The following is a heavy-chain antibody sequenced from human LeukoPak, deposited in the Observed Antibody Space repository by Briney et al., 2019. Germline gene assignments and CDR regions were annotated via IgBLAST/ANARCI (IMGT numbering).Heavy chain of an antibody. CDR1: GGSISSSS. V-gene: IGHV3-48*01. Sequence: ETLSLTCTASGGSISSSSYYWGWIRQAPGKGLEWVSYISTSSTTIYYADSVKGRFTISRDNAKNSLYLQMNSLRAEDTAVYYCARDKYYYDSSGGGYYFDYWGQGTLVTVSS. CDR2: ISTSSTTI. J-gene: IGHJ4*02. D-gene: IGHD3-22*01. CDR3: ARDKYYYDSSGGGYYFDY.